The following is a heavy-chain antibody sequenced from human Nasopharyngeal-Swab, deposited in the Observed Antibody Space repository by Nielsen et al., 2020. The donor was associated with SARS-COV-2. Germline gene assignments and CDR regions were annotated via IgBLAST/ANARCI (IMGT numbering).Heavy chain of an antibody. CDR1: GYSFTSYS. J-gene: IGHJ4*02. Sequence: ASVKVSCKASGYSFTSYSMHWVRQPPAQRLEWMGWINAGNDNTRYSPKFQGRLTITRDTSASTAYMELSSLRSEDTAVYYCASSDPNYGDYAYYWGQGTLVTVSS. CDR2: INAGNDNT. V-gene: IGHV1-3*01. D-gene: IGHD4-17*01. CDR3: ASSDPNYGDYAYY.